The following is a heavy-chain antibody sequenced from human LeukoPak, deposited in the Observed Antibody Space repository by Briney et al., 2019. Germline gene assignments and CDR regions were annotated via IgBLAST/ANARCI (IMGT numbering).Heavy chain of an antibody. Sequence: GGSLRLSCAASKFTFSNYFMSWVRQAPGKGLEWVACMNQLGNEKKYLDSVKGRFTISRDNAENSLYLQMNSLRAEDTAVYYRARGTYYYEFWGQGTLVTVSS. CDR3: ARGTYYYEF. J-gene: IGHJ4*02. CDR1: KFTFSNYF. CDR2: MNQLGNEK. D-gene: IGHD3-16*01. V-gene: IGHV3-7*04.